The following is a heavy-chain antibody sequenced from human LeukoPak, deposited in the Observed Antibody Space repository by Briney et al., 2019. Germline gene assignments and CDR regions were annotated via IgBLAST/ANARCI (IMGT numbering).Heavy chain of an antibody. CDR2: IYSGGST. J-gene: IGHJ4*02. CDR1: EFSVGSNY. V-gene: IGHV3-66*01. CDR3: GGASTWIFDS. D-gene: IGHD1-1*01. Sequence: PGGSLRLSCAASEFSVGSNYMTWVRQAPGKGLEWVSLIYSGGSTYYADSVKGRFTISRDNSKNTLYLQMNSLRAEDTAVYFCGGASTWIFDSWGQGTLVTASS.